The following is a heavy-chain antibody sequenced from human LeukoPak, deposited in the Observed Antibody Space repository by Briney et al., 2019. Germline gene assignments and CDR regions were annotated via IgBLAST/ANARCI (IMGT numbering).Heavy chain of an antibody. J-gene: IGHJ1*01. D-gene: IGHD2-2*01. V-gene: IGHV3-23*01. CDR3: DAELVVPADEEYFQH. Sequence: GGSLRLSCAASGFTFSSYAMSWVRQAPGKGLEWVSAISGGGGSTYYADSVKGRFTISRDNSKNTLYLQMNSLRAEDTAVYYCDAELVVPADEEYFQHWGQGTLVTVSS. CDR1: GFTFSSYA. CDR2: ISGGGGST.